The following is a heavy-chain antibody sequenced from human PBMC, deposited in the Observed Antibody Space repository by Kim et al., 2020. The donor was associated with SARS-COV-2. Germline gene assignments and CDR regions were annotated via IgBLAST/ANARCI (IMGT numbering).Heavy chain of an antibody. Sequence: ASVTVSCKASGYTFTSYGISWVRQAPGQGLEWMGWISAYNGNTNYAQKLQGRVTMTTDTSTSTAYMELRSLRSDDTAVYYCARQERTYYYDSSGYSSWFDPWGQGTLVTVSS. V-gene: IGHV1-18*01. D-gene: IGHD3-22*01. CDR1: GYTFTSYG. CDR2: ISAYNGNT. J-gene: IGHJ5*02. CDR3: ARQERTYYYDSSGYSSWFDP.